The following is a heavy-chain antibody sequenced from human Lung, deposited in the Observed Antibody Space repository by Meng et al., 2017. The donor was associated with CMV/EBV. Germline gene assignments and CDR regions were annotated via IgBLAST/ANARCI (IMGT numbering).Heavy chain of an antibody. CDR2: INHSGST. V-gene: IGHV4-34*01. J-gene: IGHJ6*02. CDR1: GGSFSGYY. Sequence: GSLRLXCAVYGGSFSGYYWSWIRQPPGKGLEWIGEINHSGSTNYNPSLKSRVTISVDTSKNQFSLKLSSVTAADTAVYYCARGRGPLEPWGERRDYGMDVWGQGTTVTVSS. D-gene: IGHD3-3*01. CDR3: ARGRGPLEPWGERRDYGMDV.